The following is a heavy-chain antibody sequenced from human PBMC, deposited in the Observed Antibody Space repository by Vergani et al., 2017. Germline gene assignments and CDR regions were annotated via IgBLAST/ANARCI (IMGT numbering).Heavy chain of an antibody. J-gene: IGHJ4*02. CDR2: VFYGGRT. Sequence: QMQLQESGPGLVKPSETLSLSCTVSGDSISTSSYAWGWIRQPPGKTLEWIGTVFYGGRTSYNPSLKSLVTLSLDTSKKQISLLLTSVTAADTAVYYCARHISVVRPSSMTAFDYWGQGTLVTVSS. CDR1: GDSISTSSYA. CDR3: ARHISVVRPSSMTAFDY. D-gene: IGHD2-21*01. V-gene: IGHV4-39*01.